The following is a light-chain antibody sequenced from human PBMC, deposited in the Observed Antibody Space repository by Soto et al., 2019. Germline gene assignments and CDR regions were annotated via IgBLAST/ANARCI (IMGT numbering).Light chain of an antibody. CDR3: QKHNGGALT. J-gene: IGKJ4*02. V-gene: IGKV1-27*01. CDR1: QGISNY. Sequence: DIQMTQSPSSVSASVGDRVTITCRASQGISNYLAWYQQKSGKAPRLLIHTASTSQSGVPSRFNGSGSGTDFTLTISNLQPEDVATYYCQKHNGGALTFGGGTKVEI. CDR2: TAS.